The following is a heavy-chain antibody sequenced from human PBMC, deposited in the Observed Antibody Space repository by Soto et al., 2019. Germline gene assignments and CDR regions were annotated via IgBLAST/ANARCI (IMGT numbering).Heavy chain of an antibody. J-gene: IGHJ4*02. CDR1: GYTFTSYA. CDR3: VHSSGYYSFDY. CDR2: INAGNGNT. Sequence: ASVKVSCKASGYTFTSYAMHWVRQASGQGLEWMGWINAGNGNTKYSQKFQGRVTITRDTSASTAYMELSSLRSEDTAVYYCVHSSGYYSFDYWGQGTLVTVSS. D-gene: IGHD3-22*01. V-gene: IGHV1-3*01.